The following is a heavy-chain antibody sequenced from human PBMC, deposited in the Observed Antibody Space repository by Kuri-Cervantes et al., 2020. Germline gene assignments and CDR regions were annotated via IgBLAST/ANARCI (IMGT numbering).Heavy chain of an antibody. Sequence: GESLKISCKGSGYSFTSYWIAWVRQMPGKGLEWMGIIYPADSDTRYSPSFQGQVTISADKSISTAYLRWSSLKVSDTAMYYCARPTCNWYVGQHDPWGQGTLVTVSS. CDR3: ARPTCNWYVGQHDP. CDR2: IYPADSDT. J-gene: IGHJ5*02. V-gene: IGHV5-51*01. CDR1: GYSFTSYW. D-gene: IGHD6-13*01.